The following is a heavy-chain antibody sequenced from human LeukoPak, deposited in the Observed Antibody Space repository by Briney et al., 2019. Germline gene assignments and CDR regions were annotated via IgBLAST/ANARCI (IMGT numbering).Heavy chain of an antibody. CDR2: ISYDGSNK. CDR3: AKPRFDWLLAHRLIYYGMDV. CDR1: GFTFSSYA. Sequence: PGGSLRLSCAASGFTFSSYAMHWVRQAPGKGLEWVAVISYDGSNKYYADSVKGRFTISRDNAKNSLYLQTNSLRAEDTALYYCAKPRFDWLLAHRLIYYGMDVWGQGTTVTVSS. D-gene: IGHD3-9*01. J-gene: IGHJ6*02. V-gene: IGHV3-30-3*02.